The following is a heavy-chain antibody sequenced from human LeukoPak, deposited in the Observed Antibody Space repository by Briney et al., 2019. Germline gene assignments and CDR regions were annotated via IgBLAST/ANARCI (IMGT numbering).Heavy chain of an antibody. CDR2: MNPNSGNT. J-gene: IGHJ4*02. D-gene: IGHD3-3*01. V-gene: IGHV1-8*01. CDR1: GYTFTSYD. CDR3: AREVVTIFGVVIRFRPKHFDY. Sequence: ASVKVSCTASGYTFTSYDINWVRQATGQGLEWMGWMNPNSGNTGYAQKFQGRVTMTRNTSISTAYMELSSLRSEDTAVYYCAREVVTIFGVVIRFRPKHFDYWGQGTLVTVSS.